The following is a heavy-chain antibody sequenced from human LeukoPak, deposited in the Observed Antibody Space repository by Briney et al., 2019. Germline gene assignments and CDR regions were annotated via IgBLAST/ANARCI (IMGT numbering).Heavy chain of an antibody. CDR2: ISAYNGNT. CDR3: ARDPVGEQWLVDWSPYYYGMDV. J-gene: IGHJ6*02. D-gene: IGHD6-19*01. CDR1: GYTFTSYG. V-gene: IGHV1-18*01. Sequence: ASVQVSCQASGYTFTSYGISWVRPAPGQGLEWMGWISAYNGNTNYAQKLQGRVTMTTDTSTSTAYMELRSLRSDDTAVYYCARDPVGEQWLVDWSPYYYGMDVWGQGTTVTVSS.